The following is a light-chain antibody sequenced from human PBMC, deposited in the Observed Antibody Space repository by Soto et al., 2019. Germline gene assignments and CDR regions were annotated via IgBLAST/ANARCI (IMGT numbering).Light chain of an antibody. CDR3: QSYDSSLSGPV. J-gene: IGLJ2*01. Sequence: QSVLTQPPSVSGAPGQRVTISCTGSSSNIGAHYDVHWYQQLPGTAPNLLIYGNTNRPSGVPDRFSGSKSGTSASLAITGLQAEDEADYYCQSYDSSLSGPVFGGGTKLTVL. V-gene: IGLV1-40*01. CDR1: SSNIGAHYD. CDR2: GNT.